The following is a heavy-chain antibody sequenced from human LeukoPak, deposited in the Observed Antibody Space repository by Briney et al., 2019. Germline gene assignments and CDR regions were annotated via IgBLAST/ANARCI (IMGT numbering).Heavy chain of an antibody. J-gene: IGHJ4*02. D-gene: IGHD6-13*01. CDR2: IYYSGST. V-gene: IGHV4-30-4*01. CDR3: AREGYGSVAAAGTLDY. CDR1: GGSISSGDYY. Sequence: PSETLSLTCTVSGGSISSGDYYWSWIRQPPGKGLEWIGYIYYSGSTYYNPSLKSRVTISVDTSKNQFSLKLSSVTAADTAVYYCAREGYGSVAAAGTLDYWGQGTLVTVSS.